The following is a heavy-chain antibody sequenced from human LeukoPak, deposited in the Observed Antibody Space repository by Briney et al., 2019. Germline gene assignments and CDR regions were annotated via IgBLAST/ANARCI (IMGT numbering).Heavy chain of an antibody. CDR2: IIPIFGTA. CDR1: GGTFSTYA. J-gene: IGHJ4*02. Sequence: SVKVSCKASGGTFSTYAISWVREAPGQGLEWMGGIIPIFGTANYAQKFQGRVTITADESTSTAYMELSSLRSEDTAVYYCARAPALKTFEYWGQGTLVIVSS. CDR3: ARAPALKTFEY. V-gene: IGHV1-69*01.